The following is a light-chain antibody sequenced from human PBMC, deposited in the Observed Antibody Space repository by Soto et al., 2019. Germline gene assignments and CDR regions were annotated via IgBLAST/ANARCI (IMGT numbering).Light chain of an antibody. CDR2: DVS. Sequence: QSVLTQPASVSGSPGQSITICCTGTSSDVGGYNYVSWYQHPPGKAPKLIIYDVSNRPSGVSYRFSGSKSGNTASLTISGLQPEDEADYYCSSYTTSNTRQIVFGTGTEVTVL. CDR1: SSDVGGYNY. CDR3: SSYTTSNTRQIV. V-gene: IGLV2-14*03. J-gene: IGLJ1*01.